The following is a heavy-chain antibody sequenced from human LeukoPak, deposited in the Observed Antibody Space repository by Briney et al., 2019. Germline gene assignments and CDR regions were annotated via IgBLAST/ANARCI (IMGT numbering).Heavy chain of an antibody. V-gene: IGHV4-34*01. J-gene: IGHJ3*02. CDR2: IYHSGST. Sequence: SETLSLTCAVYGGSFSGYYWSWIRQPPGKGLEWIGYIYHSGSTYYNPSLKSRVTISVDRSKNQFSLKLSSVTAAGTAVYYCARGGKYYDTNGAFDIWGQGTMVTVSS. CDR1: GGSFSGYY. D-gene: IGHD3-22*01. CDR3: ARGGKYYDTNGAFDI.